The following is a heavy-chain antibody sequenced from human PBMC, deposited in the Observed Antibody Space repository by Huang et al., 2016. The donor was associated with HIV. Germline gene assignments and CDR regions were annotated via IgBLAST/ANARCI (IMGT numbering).Heavy chain of an antibody. CDR1: GGSISSSSYY. V-gene: IGHV4-39*01. CDR3: ARHSDDIWSGYAYFDY. CDR2: INYSVST. Sequence: QLQLQESGPGLVKPSETLSLTCTVSGGSISSSSYYWGWIRQPPGKGLEWIGSINYSVSTYHNPSLKSRVTISVDTSKNQFSLKLGSVTAAETAVYYWARHSDDIWSGYAYFDYWGQGTLVPVSS. J-gene: IGHJ4*02. D-gene: IGHD3-3*01.